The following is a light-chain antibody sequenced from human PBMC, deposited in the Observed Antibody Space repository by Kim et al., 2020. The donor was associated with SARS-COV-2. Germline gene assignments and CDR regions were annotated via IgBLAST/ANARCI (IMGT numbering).Light chain of an antibody. Sequence: PGEPATPSCRARQSVAGNSLAWYQQRPGQSPRLLIHGTSTRATGIPDRVSGSGSGTDFTLTISRLEPEDFAVYYCQHYDDSLFTFGPGTKVDIK. CDR1: QSVAGNS. CDR3: QHYDDSLFT. CDR2: GTS. V-gene: IGKV3-20*01. J-gene: IGKJ3*01.